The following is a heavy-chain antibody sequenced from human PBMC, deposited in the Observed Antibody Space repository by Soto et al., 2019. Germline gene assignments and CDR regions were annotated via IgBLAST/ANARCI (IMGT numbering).Heavy chain of an antibody. D-gene: IGHD4-17*01. CDR2: IWSAGRNR. CDR3: ARALDTTPVTRGGMDV. Sequence: QVQLVESGGGVVQPGSSLRLSCAASGFTFSNYGLHWVRQAPGEGLEWVAVIWSAGRNRYYADSVRGRCTISRDDSKNTLYLQLNSLRVEDTAVYYCARALDTTPVTRGGMDVWGQGTTVTVSS. CDR1: GFTFSNYG. V-gene: IGHV3-33*01. J-gene: IGHJ6*02.